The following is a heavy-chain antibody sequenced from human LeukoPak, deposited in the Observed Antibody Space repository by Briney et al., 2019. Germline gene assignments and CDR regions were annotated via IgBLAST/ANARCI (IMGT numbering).Heavy chain of an antibody. Sequence: PSETLSLTCTVSGGSISSYYWSWIRQPPGKGLEWIGYIYYSGSTNYNPSLKSRVTISVDTSKNQFSLKLSSVTAADTAVYYCARDRAYCYDSSEKDAFDIWGQGTMVTVSS. J-gene: IGHJ3*02. D-gene: IGHD3-22*01. CDR2: IYYSGST. CDR1: GGSISSYY. V-gene: IGHV4-59*01. CDR3: ARDRAYCYDSSEKDAFDI.